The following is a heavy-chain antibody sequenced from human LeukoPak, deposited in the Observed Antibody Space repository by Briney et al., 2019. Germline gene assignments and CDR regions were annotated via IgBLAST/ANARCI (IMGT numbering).Heavy chain of an antibody. CDR1: GGSISSYY. CDR2: IYTSGST. V-gene: IGHV4-4*07. Sequence: SETLSLTCTVSGGSISSYYWSWIRQPAGKGLEWIGRIYTSGSTNYNPSLKSRVTISVDTSKNQFSLKLSSVTAADTAVYYCARDLGSGSLYYYMDVWGKGTTVTVSS. CDR3: ARDLGSGSLYYYMDV. J-gene: IGHJ6*03. D-gene: IGHD3-10*01.